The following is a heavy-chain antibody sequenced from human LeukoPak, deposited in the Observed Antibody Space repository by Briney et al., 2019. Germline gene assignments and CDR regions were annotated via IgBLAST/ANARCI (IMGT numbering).Heavy chain of an antibody. CDR2: ISGSGDST. CDR3: AKSPGGRHHN. CDR1: GGSFSGYY. J-gene: IGHJ4*02. D-gene: IGHD3-16*01. V-gene: IGHV3-23*01. Sequence: ETLSLTCAVYGGSFSGYYWSWVRQAPGKGLEWVSSISGSGDSTYYADSVKGRFTISRDNSKNTLYLQMNSLRAEDTAVYYCAKSPGGRHHNWGQGTLVTVSS.